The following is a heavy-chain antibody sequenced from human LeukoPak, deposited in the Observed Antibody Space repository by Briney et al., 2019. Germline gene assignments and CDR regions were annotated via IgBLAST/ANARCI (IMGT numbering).Heavy chain of an antibody. CDR2: MNPNSGNT. V-gene: IGHV1-8*01. Sequence: ASVKVSCKASGYTFTSYDINWVRQATGQGLEWMGWMNPNSGNTGYAQKFQGRVTMTRNTSISTAYMELSSLRSEDTAVYYCAREQPYFLSWSSTSPLDYWGQGTLVTVSS. D-gene: IGHD1-26*01. CDR3: AREQPYFLSWSSTSPLDY. J-gene: IGHJ4*02. CDR1: GYTFTSYD.